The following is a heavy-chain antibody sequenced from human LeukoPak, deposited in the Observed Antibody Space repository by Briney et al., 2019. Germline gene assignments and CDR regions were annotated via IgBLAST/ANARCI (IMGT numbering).Heavy chain of an antibody. Sequence: PSETLSLTCTVSGGSISSGGYYWSWIRQHPGKGLEWIGHIYYSGSTYYNPSLKSRVTISVDTSKNQFSLKLSTVTAADTAVYYCARDTNTGDAFDIWGQGTMVTVSS. CDR1: GGSISSGGYY. V-gene: IGHV4-31*03. CDR2: IYYSGST. CDR3: ARDTNTGDAFDI. D-gene: IGHD1-14*01. J-gene: IGHJ3*02.